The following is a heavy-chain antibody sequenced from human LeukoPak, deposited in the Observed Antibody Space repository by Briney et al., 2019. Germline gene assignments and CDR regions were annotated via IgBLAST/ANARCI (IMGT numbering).Heavy chain of an antibody. Sequence: GGSLRLSCAASGFTFSSYAMHWVRQAPGKGLEWVAVISYDGSNKYYGDSVEGRFTISRDNSKNTVYLQMNSLRAEDTAVYYCARDWGDCGGDCYPDFDFWGQGTQVTVSS. CDR2: ISYDGSNK. CDR1: GFTFSSYA. CDR3: ARDWGDCGGDCYPDFDF. V-gene: IGHV3-30-3*01. D-gene: IGHD2-21*02. J-gene: IGHJ4*02.